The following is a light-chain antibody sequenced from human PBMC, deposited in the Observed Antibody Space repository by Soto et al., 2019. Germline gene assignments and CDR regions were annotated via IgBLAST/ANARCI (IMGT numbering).Light chain of an antibody. CDR2: DAS. J-gene: IGKJ1*01. CDR3: QQYLNSPWT. V-gene: IGKV3-11*01. CDR1: QDVSRY. Sequence: EIVLTQSPATLSLSPGERATLSCRATQDVSRYLAWYQQKPGQSPRLLIYDASNRATGIPARFSGSGSGTDFTLTISSLEPEDFAVYYCQQYLNSPWTFGQGTKV.